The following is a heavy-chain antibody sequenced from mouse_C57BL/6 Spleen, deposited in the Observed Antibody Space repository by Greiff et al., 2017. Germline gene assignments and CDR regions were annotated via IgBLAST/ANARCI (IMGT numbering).Heavy chain of an antibody. D-gene: IGHD2-4*01. CDR3: ASYYDSPFDY. J-gene: IGHJ2*01. CDR1: GFTFSSYG. V-gene: IGHV5-6*02. CDR2: ISSGGSYT. Sequence: VKLVESGGDLVKPGGSLKLSCAASGFTFSSYGMSWVRQTPDKRLEWVATISSGGSYTYYPDSVKGRFTISRDNAKNTLYLQMSSLKSEDTAMYYCASYYDSPFDYWGQGTTLTVSS.